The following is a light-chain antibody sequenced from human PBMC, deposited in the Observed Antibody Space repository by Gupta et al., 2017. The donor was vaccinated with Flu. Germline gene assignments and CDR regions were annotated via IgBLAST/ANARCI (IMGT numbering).Light chain of an antibody. CDR3: QHNNSYSYT. J-gene: IGKJ2*01. V-gene: IGKV1-5*03. CDR2: KAS. Sequence: PAPLSASVGDRVTITCRANQSVGKLVAWYQQQPGKATKVLIYKASSLESEVPSRCSGRGSETEFTPTSSSLQPDDVATYYRQHNNSYSYTFGQGTKLEIK. CDR1: QSVGKL.